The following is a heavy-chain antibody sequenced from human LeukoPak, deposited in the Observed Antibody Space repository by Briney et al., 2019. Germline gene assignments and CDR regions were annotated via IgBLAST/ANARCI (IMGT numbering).Heavy chain of an antibody. CDR1: GFTVSNNY. D-gene: IGHD3-3*01. Sequence: GGSLRLSCAASGFTVSNNYMSWVRQAPGKGLEWVANIKQDGSEKYYVDSVKGRFTISRDNAKNSLYLQMNSLRAEDTAVYYCARDETIFGVVANYGMDVWGPGTTVTVSS. V-gene: IGHV3-7*03. J-gene: IGHJ6*02. CDR3: ARDETIFGVVANYGMDV. CDR2: IKQDGSEK.